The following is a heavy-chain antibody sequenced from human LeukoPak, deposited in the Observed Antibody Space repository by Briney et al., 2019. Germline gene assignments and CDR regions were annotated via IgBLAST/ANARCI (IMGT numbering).Heavy chain of an antibody. Sequence: GGSLGLSCAASGFTFSSYAMSWVRQAPGKGLEWVSAISGSGGSTYYADSVKGRFTISRDNSKNTLYLQMNSLRAEDTAVYYCAKSSDYYDSSGSIDYWGQGTLVTVSS. CDR2: ISGSGGST. D-gene: IGHD3-22*01. V-gene: IGHV3-23*01. J-gene: IGHJ4*02. CDR1: GFTFSSYA. CDR3: AKSSDYYDSSGSIDY.